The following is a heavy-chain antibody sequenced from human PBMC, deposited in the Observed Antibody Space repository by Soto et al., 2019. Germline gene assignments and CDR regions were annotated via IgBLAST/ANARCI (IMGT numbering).Heavy chain of an antibody. J-gene: IGHJ6*02. CDR1: GYTFSSYG. V-gene: IGHV1-18*01. Sequence: ASVKVSCKASGYTFSSYGITWVRQAPGQGLEWMGWTSAYSGKTNYAQRLQGRVTMTTDTSTSTAYMELRSLRSDDTAVYYCARGGNNYYYYGMDVWGQGTTVTVSS. CDR3: ARGGNNYYYYGMDV. CDR2: TSAYSGKT.